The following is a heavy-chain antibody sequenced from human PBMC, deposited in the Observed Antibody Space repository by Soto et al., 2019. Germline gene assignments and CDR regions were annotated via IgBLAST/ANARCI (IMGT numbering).Heavy chain of an antibody. CDR2: ISPMFGAA. Sequence: QVQLVQTGAEMKKPGSSVKVSCQSSGGTLTTYAMNWVRQAPGQGPEWMGDISPMFGAANYAPKFQGRVTITADDSTRTSYMQLSSLTSEDAALYFCAREVQVHRPAFVHWGQGTLVTVSS. CDR3: AREVQVHRPAFVH. D-gene: IGHD3-10*01. V-gene: IGHV1-69*19. CDR1: GGTLTTYA. J-gene: IGHJ4*02.